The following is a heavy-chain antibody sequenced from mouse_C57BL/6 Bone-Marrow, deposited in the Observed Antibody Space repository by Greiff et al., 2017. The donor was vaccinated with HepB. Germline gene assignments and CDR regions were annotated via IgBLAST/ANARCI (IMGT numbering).Heavy chain of an antibody. CDR1: EYEFPSHD. J-gene: IGHJ1*03. Sequence: EVKLMESGGGLVQPGESLKLSCESNEYEFPSHDMSWVRKTPGKRRELVAAINSDGGSTYYPDTMERRFIISRDNTKKTLYLQMSSLRSEDTALYYCARHGMITPYWYFDVWGTGTTVTVSS. CDR2: INSDGGST. CDR3: ARHGMITPYWYFDV. V-gene: IGHV5-2*01. D-gene: IGHD2-4*01.